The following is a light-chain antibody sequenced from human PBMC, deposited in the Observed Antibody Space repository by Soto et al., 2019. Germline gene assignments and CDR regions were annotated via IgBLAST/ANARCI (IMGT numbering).Light chain of an antibody. CDR1: QSISTY. Sequence: DIQMTQSPSSLSASVGDRVTITCRASQSISTYLNWYQQKPGKAPNLLIYAASSVQSGVPSRFSGSGSGTDFTLSISSLQPEDFATYYCQQSYSSPRAFGQGNKVEIK. CDR2: AAS. J-gene: IGKJ1*01. CDR3: QQSYSSPRA. V-gene: IGKV1-39*01.